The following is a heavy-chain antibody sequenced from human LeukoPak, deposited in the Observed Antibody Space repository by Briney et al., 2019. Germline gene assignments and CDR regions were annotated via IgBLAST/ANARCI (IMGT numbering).Heavy chain of an antibody. V-gene: IGHV3-11*01. Sequence: GGSLRLSCAASGFTFSDYYMSWIRQAPGKGLEWVSYISSSGSTIYYADSVKGRFTISRDDAKNSLYLQMNSLRAEDTAVYYCAGPIRGYSGYDSVDYYGMDVWGQGTTVTVSS. J-gene: IGHJ6*02. CDR2: ISSSGSTI. CDR1: GFTFSDYY. CDR3: AGPIRGYSGYDSVDYYGMDV. D-gene: IGHD5-12*01.